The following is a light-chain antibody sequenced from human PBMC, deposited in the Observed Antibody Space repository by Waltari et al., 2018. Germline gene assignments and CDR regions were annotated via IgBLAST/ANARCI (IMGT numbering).Light chain of an antibody. CDR2: WAS. V-gene: IGKV4-1*01. J-gene: IGKJ4*01. CDR3: QQYYDTPQKLT. Sequence: DIVMTQSPDSLAVSPGERATINCKSSQSILFSSNNKNYLAWYQQKPGQPPKLLIYWASTRESGVPDRFSGSGSGTDFTLTISSLQAEDVAVYYCQQYYDTPQKLTFGGGTKVEIK. CDR1: QSILFSSNNKNY.